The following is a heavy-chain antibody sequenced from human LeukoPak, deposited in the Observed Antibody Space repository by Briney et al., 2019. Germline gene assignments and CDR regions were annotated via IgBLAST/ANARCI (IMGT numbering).Heavy chain of an antibody. CDR3: ATLRVVIISQDYYYYGMDV. CDR2: INPNSGGT. Sequence: ASVKVSCKASGYTFTGYYMHWVRQAPGQGLEWMGRINPNSGGTNYAQKFQGRVTMTRDTSISTAYMELSRLRSDDTAVYYCATLRVVIISQDYYYYGMDVWGQGTTVTVSS. D-gene: IGHD3-3*01. CDR1: GYTFTGYY. J-gene: IGHJ6*02. V-gene: IGHV1-2*06.